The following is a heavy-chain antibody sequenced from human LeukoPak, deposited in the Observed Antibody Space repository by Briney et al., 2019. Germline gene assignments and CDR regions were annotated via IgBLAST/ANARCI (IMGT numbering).Heavy chain of an antibody. CDR3: TAPVRAVAGSGYEFDY. CDR2: IKTKTDGGTI. Sequence: GGSLRLSCAASGFTFSDAWMRWVRQAPGKGLEWVGRIKTKTDGGTIDYAAPVKGRFTISRDDSKNTLYLQMNSLKTEDTAVYYCTAPVRAVAGSGYEFDYWGQGTLVTVSS. CDR1: GFTFSDAW. V-gene: IGHV3-15*01. D-gene: IGHD6-19*01. J-gene: IGHJ4*02.